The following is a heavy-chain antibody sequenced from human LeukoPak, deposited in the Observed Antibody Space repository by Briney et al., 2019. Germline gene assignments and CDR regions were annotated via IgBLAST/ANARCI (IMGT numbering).Heavy chain of an antibody. J-gene: IGHJ5*02. V-gene: IGHV4-31*03. CDR1: GGSISSGGYY. CDR3: ARAPSNYGSGSYYTDWFDP. Sequence: SQTLSLTCTVSGGSISSGGYYWSWIRQHPGKGLEWIGYIYYSGSTYYNPSLKSRVTISVETSKNQFSLKLSSVTAADTAVYYCARAPSNYGSGSYYTDWFDPWGQGTLVTVSS. CDR2: IYYSGST. D-gene: IGHD3-10*01.